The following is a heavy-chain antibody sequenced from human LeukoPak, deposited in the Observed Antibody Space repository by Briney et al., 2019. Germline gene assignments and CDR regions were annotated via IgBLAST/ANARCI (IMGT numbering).Heavy chain of an antibody. V-gene: IGHV3-30*03. CDR1: GFTFSSYG. Sequence: GGSLRLSCAASGFTFSSYGMFWVRQAPGKGLEWVALISYDGPNKYYSDSVKGRFTISRDNSKNTLYLQMNSLRAEDTAVYYCARYGSGSYYRFTPNYYYMDVWGKGTTVTISS. J-gene: IGHJ6*03. D-gene: IGHD3-10*01. CDR3: ARYGSGSYYRFTPNYYYMDV. CDR2: ISYDGPNK.